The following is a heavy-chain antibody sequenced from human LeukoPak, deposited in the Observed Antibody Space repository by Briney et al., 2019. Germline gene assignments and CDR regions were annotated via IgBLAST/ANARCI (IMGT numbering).Heavy chain of an antibody. CDR3: AKDVAMTYRGYFDL. Sequence: GGSLRLSCAASGFTFSSYGMHWVRQAPGKGLEWVAFIRYDGSNKYYADSVKGRFTISRDNDEKTLYLQMNSLRREDTAIYYCAKDVAMTYRGYFDLWGRGTQVIVSS. CDR1: GFTFSSYG. CDR2: IRYDGSNK. J-gene: IGHJ2*01. V-gene: IGHV3-30*02. D-gene: IGHD3-22*01.